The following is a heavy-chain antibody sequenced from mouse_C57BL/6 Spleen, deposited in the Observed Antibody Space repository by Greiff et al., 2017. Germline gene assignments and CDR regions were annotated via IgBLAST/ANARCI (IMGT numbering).Heavy chain of an antibody. CDR2: IDPANGNT. CDR3: ARSEGITTVVGGYFDY. J-gene: IGHJ2*01. Sequence: EVQLQESVAELVRPGASVKLSCTASGFNIKNTYMHWVKQRPEQGLEWIGRIDPANGNTKYAPKFQGKATITADTSSNTAYLQLSSLTSEDTAIYYCARSEGITTVVGGYFDYWGQGTTLTVSS. CDR1: GFNIKNTY. D-gene: IGHD1-1*01. V-gene: IGHV14-3*01.